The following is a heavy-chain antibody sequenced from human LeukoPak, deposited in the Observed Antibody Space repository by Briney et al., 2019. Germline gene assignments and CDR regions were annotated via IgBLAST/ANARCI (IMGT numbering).Heavy chain of an antibody. D-gene: IGHD5-12*01. J-gene: IGHJ4*02. CDR3: AKADSGCFDY. Sequence: GGSLRLSCAASGFTFSSHGMHWVRQAPGKGLEWVAVISYDGSNKYYADSVKGRFTISRDNSKNTLYLQMNSLRAEDTAVYYCAKADSGCFDYWGQGTLVTVSS. CDR1: GFTFSSHG. CDR2: ISYDGSNK. V-gene: IGHV3-30*18.